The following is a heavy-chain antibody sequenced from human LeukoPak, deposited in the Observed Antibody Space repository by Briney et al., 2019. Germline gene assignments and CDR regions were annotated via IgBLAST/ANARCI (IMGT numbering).Heavy chain of an antibody. Sequence: PSETLSLTCAVYGGSFSGYYWSWIRQPPGKGLEWIGEINHSGSTNYNPSLKSRVTISVDTSKNQFSLKLSSVTAADTAVYYCARQGWKRAFDIWGQGTMVIVSS. CDR2: INHSGST. CDR1: GGSFSGYY. D-gene: IGHD1-1*01. J-gene: IGHJ3*02. CDR3: ARQGWKRAFDI. V-gene: IGHV4-34*01.